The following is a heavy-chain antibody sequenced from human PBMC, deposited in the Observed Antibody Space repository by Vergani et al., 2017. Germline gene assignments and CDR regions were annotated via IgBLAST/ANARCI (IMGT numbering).Heavy chain of an antibody. CDR3: ASGGGYCSGGSCFTLHTYYYYGMDV. CDR2: MNPNGGNT. CDR1: GYTFTSYD. Sequence: QVQLVQSGAEVKKPGASVKVSCKASGYTFTSYDINWVRQATGQGLEWMGWMNPNGGNTGYAQKFQGRVTITRNTSISTAYMELSSLRSEDTAVYYCASGGGYCSGGSCFTLHTYYYYGMDVWGQGTTVTVSS. D-gene: IGHD2-15*01. J-gene: IGHJ6*02. V-gene: IGHV1-8*03.